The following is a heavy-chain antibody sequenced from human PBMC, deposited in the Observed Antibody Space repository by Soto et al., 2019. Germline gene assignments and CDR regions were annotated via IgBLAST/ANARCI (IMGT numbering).Heavy chain of an antibody. Sequence: PSETLSLTRAVYGGSFSGYYWSWIRQPPGKGLEWIGEINHRGSTKYNASLKSRVTISADTSKNQFSLKVGSVTAADTAVYYCARSRYADSSGYYYWGQGTLVTVSS. CDR3: ARSRYADSSGYYY. V-gene: IGHV4-34*01. CDR1: GGSFSGYY. J-gene: IGHJ4*02. CDR2: INHRGST. D-gene: IGHD3-22*01.